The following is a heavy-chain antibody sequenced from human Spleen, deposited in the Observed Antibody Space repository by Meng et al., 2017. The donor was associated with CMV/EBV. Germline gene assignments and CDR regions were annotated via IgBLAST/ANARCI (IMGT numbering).Heavy chain of an antibody. Sequence: GESLKISCEGYGYSFTSYWIAWVRQMPGKGLEWMGIMYPGDSDTRYSPSFQGQVTISADKSISTAYLQWSSLKASDTAMYYCARGTVVTGFDYWGQGTLVTVSS. D-gene: IGHD4-23*01. CDR3: ARGTVVTGFDY. CDR2: MYPGDSDT. J-gene: IGHJ4*02. CDR1: GYSFTSYW. V-gene: IGHV5-51*01.